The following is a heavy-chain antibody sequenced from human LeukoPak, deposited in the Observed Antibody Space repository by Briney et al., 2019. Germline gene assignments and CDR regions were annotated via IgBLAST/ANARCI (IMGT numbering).Heavy chain of an antibody. V-gene: IGHV4-59*01. J-gene: IGHJ4*02. D-gene: IGHD6-19*01. Sequence: SETLSLTCTVSGGSISSYYWSWIRQPPGKGLEWIGYIYYSGSTNYNPSLKSRVTISVDTSKNQFSLKLSSVTAADTAVYYCARGGIAVADRMYYFDYWGQGTLVTVSS. CDR3: ARGGIAVADRMYYFDY. CDR1: GGSISSYY. CDR2: IYYSGST.